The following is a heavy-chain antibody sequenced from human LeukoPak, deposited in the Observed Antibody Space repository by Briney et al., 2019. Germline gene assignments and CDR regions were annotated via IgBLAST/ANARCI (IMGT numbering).Heavy chain of an antibody. V-gene: IGHV3-48*02. CDR2: ISSSSSTI. Sequence: GGSLRLSCAASGFTFSGYWMHWIRQAPGKGLEWVSYISSSSSTIQYAHSVKGRFTISRDNAKNSLYLQMNSLRDEDTAVYYCARANPPIVWGQGTLVTVSS. J-gene: IGHJ4*02. CDR1: GFTFSGYW. D-gene: IGHD3-16*02. CDR3: ARANPPIV.